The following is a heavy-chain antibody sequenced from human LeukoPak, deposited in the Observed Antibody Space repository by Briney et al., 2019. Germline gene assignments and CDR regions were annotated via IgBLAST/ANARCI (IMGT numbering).Heavy chain of an antibody. CDR2: INWNGGST. Sequence: PGGSLRLSCAASGFTFDDYGMSWVRHAPGKGLEWVSGINWNGGSTGYADSVKGRFTISRDNAKNSLYLQMNSLRAEDTALYYCARLASGDSYYYYMDVWGKGTTVTVSS. V-gene: IGHV3-20*04. CDR3: ARLASGDSYYYYMDV. CDR1: GFTFDDYG. J-gene: IGHJ6*03.